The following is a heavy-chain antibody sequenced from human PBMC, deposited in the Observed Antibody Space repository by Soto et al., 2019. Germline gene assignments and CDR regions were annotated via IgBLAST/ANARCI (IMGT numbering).Heavy chain of an antibody. CDR1: GYGFSSSW. Sequence: GESLTISCQASGYGFSSSWIAWVRQSPGKGLQWMGIIYPGDSETRYSPSFRGQVTFSADTSTNTAFLQWSRLKTSDSGTYYCAKHVHNWGVPYYFDLWGQGTQVTSPQ. CDR2: IYPGDSET. V-gene: IGHV5-51*01. CDR3: AKHVHNWGVPYYFDL. J-gene: IGHJ4*02. D-gene: IGHD3-16*01.